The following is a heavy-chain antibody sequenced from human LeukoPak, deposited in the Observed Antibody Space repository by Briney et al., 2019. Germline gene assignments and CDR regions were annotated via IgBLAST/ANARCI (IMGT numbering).Heavy chain of an antibody. J-gene: IGHJ4*02. CDR2: ISSSSTYI. D-gene: IGHD4-11*01. Sequence: KTGGSLRLSCAASGFTFSSYSMNWVRQAPGKGLKWVSSISSSSTYIYYADSVKGRFTISRDNAKNSLYLQMNSLRAEDTAVYYCARDPYSGLFDYWGQGTLVTVSS. V-gene: IGHV3-21*01. CDR3: ARDPYSGLFDY. CDR1: GFTFSSYS.